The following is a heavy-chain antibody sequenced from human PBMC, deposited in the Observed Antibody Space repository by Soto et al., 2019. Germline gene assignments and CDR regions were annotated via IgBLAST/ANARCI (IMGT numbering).Heavy chain of an antibody. CDR3: ARENSGSTGDY. CDR1: GASIDKYY. J-gene: IGHJ4*02. CDR2: VYHNGNT. Sequence: SETLSLTCTASGASIDKYYWSWIRQPPGEGLEWIAYVYHNGNTNYNPSLKSRVTISLDTSKNQFSLKLNSVTAADTAMYYCARENSGSTGDYWGQGILVTVSS. D-gene: IGHD3-10*01. V-gene: IGHV4-59*01.